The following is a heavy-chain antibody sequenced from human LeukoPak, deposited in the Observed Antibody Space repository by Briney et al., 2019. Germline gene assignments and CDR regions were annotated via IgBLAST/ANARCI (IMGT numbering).Heavy chain of an antibody. D-gene: IGHD2-21*02. CDR1: GGSFSGYY. V-gene: IGHV4-34*01. Sequence: SETLSLTCAVYGGSFSGYYWSWIRQPPGKGLEWIGEINHSGSTNYNPSLKSRVTISVDTSKNQFSLKLSSVTAADTAVYYCARGRRVPGARIVVVTARYWYFDLWGRGTLVTVSS. CDR3: ARGRRVPGARIVVVTARYWYFDL. CDR2: INHSGST. J-gene: IGHJ2*01.